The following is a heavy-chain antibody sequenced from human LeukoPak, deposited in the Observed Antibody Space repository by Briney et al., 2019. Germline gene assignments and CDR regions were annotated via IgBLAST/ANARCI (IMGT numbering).Heavy chain of an antibody. CDR2: ISGSGGST. V-gene: IGHV3-23*01. Sequence: PGGSLRLSCAASGFTFSSYAVSWVRQAPGKGLEWVSAISGSGGSTYYADSVKGRFTISRDNSKNTLYLQMNSLRAEDTAVYYCAKEGFKGYCSSTSCYEGYFDYWGQGTLVTVSS. J-gene: IGHJ4*02. CDR1: GFTFSSYA. CDR3: AKEGFKGYCSSTSCYEGYFDY. D-gene: IGHD2-2*01.